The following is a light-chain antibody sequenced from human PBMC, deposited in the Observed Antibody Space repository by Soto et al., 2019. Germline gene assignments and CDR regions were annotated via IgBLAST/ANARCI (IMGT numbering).Light chain of an antibody. Sequence: EIVMTQSPATLSVSPGESATLSCMASQTIGSNLAWYQFRPGQAPRLLIYDASTRAAGVPARFSGSGSGTDFTLTISSLQSEDLAVFFCQQYDHWPLYTFGQGTKLEIK. CDR3: QQYDHWPLYT. V-gene: IGKV3-15*01. CDR2: DAS. CDR1: QTIGSN. J-gene: IGKJ2*01.